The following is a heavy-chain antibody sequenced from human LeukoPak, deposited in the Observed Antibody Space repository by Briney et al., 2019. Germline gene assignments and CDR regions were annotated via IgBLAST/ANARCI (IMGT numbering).Heavy chain of an antibody. Sequence: GASVKVSCKASGYTFTDYSIHWVRQAPGQGLEWMGRINPNGGGTNFAQNFQGRVTMTRDTSINTVYMEVSRLRSDDTAVYYCARDLSDNWFDPWGQGTLVTVSS. CDR2: INPNGGGT. D-gene: IGHD1-26*01. CDR3: ARDLSDNWFDP. V-gene: IGHV1-2*02. J-gene: IGHJ5*02. CDR1: GYTFTDYS.